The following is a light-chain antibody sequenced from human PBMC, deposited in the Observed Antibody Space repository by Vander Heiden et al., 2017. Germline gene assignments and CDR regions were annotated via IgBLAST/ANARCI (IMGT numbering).Light chain of an antibody. Sequence: QSALTQPPSASGSPGQSVTISCTGTSSDVGAYNYVSWYQQHPGKAPKVMIYEVSNRPSGVADRFSGSKSGNTASLTVSGLRADDEADYYCSSYAGRSNYVVFGGGTKLTVL. J-gene: IGLJ2*01. V-gene: IGLV2-8*01. CDR3: SSYAGRSNYVV. CDR2: EVS. CDR1: SSDVGAYNY.